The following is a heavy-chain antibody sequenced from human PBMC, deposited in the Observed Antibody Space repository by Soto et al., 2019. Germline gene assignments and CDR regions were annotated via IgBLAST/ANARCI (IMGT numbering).Heavy chain of an antibody. CDR1: GASISSYY. Sequence: PSETLSLTCTVSGASISSYYWSWVRQSPGKGLEWIGYIYNPGDTRYSPSLKSRVTLSIDPSKNQFSLKLSSVTAADTAVYYCARIAAAGRYYYYYGMDVWGQGTTVTVSS. D-gene: IGHD6-13*01. CDR2: IYNPGDT. V-gene: IGHV4-59*08. J-gene: IGHJ6*02. CDR3: ARIAAAGRYYYYYGMDV.